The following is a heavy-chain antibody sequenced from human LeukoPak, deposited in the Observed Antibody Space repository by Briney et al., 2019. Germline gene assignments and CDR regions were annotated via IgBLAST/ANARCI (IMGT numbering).Heavy chain of an antibody. CDR1: GSAFSSYA. D-gene: IGHD3-9*01. Sequence: SGGSLRLSCVASGSAFSSYAMNWVRQAPGKGLEWVSYIGSDFETIYADSVRGRFTISRDNAKNFLYLQMNSLRAEDTAVYYCARTYYDILTGYNPYFDYWGQGILVTVSS. V-gene: IGHV3-48*03. J-gene: IGHJ4*02. CDR2: IGSDFETI. CDR3: ARTYYDILTGYNPYFDY.